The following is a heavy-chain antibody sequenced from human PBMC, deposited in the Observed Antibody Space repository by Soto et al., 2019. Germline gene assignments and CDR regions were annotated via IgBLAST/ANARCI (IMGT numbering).Heavy chain of an antibody. J-gene: IGHJ5*01. Sequence: QGGPLRNSGSASRLSLRAYAISWVLPAQRKVLEWVSDFSGSGGSTYCADAVKGRFTISRENSKNTLYLQMNSLRAEDTAVYYCAKADFIDGSSSTEIYSWCLQNLLPVS. V-gene: IGHV3-23*01. CDR1: RLSLRAYA. D-gene: IGHD2-15*01. CDR2: FSGSGGST. CDR3: AKADFIDGSSSTEIYS.